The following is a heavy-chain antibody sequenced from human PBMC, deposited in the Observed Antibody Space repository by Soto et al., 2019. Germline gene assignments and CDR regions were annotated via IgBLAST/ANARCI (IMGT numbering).Heavy chain of an antibody. D-gene: IGHD6-13*01. CDR1: GGSISSYY. CDR3: ARYRSSWYGIS. Sequence: SETLSLTCTVSGGSISSYYWSWIRQPPGKGLEWIGYIYYSGSTNYNPSLKSRVTISVDTSKNQFSLKLSSVTAADTAVYYCARYRSSWYGISWGQGTLVTVSS. CDR2: IYYSGST. J-gene: IGHJ4*02. V-gene: IGHV4-59*01.